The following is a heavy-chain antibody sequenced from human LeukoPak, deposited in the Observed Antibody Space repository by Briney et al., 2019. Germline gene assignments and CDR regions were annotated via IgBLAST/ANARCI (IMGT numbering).Heavy chain of an antibody. CDR2: ISSSSSYI. Sequence: GGSLRLSCAASGFTFSSYSMNWVRQAPGKGLEWISSISSSSSYIYYADSVKGRFTISRDNAKNSLYLQMNSLRAEDTAVYYCARLDYDFWSGYYNPPEYYYYMDVWGKGTTVTVSS. CDR1: GFTFSSYS. D-gene: IGHD3-3*01. J-gene: IGHJ6*03. V-gene: IGHV3-21*01. CDR3: ARLDYDFWSGYYNPPEYYYYMDV.